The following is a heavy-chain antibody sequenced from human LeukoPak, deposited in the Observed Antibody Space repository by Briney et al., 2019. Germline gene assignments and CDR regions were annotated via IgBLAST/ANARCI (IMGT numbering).Heavy chain of an antibody. CDR1: GGSISSSSYY. V-gene: IGHV4-39*07. CDR2: IYYSGST. J-gene: IGHJ6*03. Sequence: SETLSLTCTVSGGSISSSSYYWGWIRQPPGKGLEWIGSIYYSGSTYYNPSLKSRVTISVDTSKNQFSLKLSSVTAADTAVYYCARWERVVVPAASPWHYYYMDVWGKGTTVTVSS. D-gene: IGHD2-2*01. CDR3: ARWERVVVPAASPWHYYYMDV.